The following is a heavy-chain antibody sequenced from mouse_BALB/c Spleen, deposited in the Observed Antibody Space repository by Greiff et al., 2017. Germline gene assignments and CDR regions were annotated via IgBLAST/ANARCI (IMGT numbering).Heavy chain of an antibody. J-gene: IGHJ3*01. CDR1: GYTFTSYW. Sequence: QVQLQQPGAELVKPGASVKLSCKASGYTFTSYWMHWVKQRPGQGLEWIGEIDPSDSYTNYNQKFKGKATLTVDKSSSTAYMQLSSLTSEDSAVYYCAREGNPAWFAYWGQGTLVTVSA. D-gene: IGHD2-1*01. CDR3: AREGNPAWFAY. V-gene: IGHV1-69*02. CDR2: IDPSDSYT.